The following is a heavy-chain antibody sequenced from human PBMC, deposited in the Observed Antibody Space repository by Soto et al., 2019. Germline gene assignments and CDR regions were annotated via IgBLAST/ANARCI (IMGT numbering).Heavy chain of an antibody. CDR2: IYYSGST. CDR1: GGSISSYY. CDR3: AKLTQYDILTGYFNYFDY. Sequence: SSETLSLTCTVSGGSISSYYWSWIRQPPGKGLEWIGYIYYSGSTNYNPSLKSRVTISVDTSKNQFSLKLSSVTAADTAVYYCAKLTQYDILTGYFNYFDYWGQGTLVTVSS. J-gene: IGHJ4*02. D-gene: IGHD3-9*01. V-gene: IGHV4-59*08.